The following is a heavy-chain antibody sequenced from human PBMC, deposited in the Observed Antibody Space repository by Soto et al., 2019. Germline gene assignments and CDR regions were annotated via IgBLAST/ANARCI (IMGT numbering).Heavy chain of an antibody. CDR2: IYYSGST. CDR1: GGSISSGGYY. Sequence: SETLSLTCTVSGGSISSGGYYWSWIRHHPGKGLEWIGYIYYSGSTYYNPSLKSRVTISVDTSKNQFSLKLSSVTAADTAVYYCARVVLHLNVDTAKAIFVYWGDGPLISV. J-gene: IGHJ4*01. CDR3: ARVVLHLNVDTAKAIFVY. D-gene: IGHD5-18*01. V-gene: IGHV4-31*03.